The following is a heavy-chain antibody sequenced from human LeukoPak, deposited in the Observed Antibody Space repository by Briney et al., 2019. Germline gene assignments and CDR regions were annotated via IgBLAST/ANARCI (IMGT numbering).Heavy chain of an antibody. D-gene: IGHD2-8*01. J-gene: IGHJ4*02. CDR2: ISAYNGNT. CDR1: GYTFTGYY. Sequence: EASVRVSCKASGYTFTGYYMHWVRQAPGQGLEWMGWISAYNGNTNYAQKLQGRVTMTTDTSTSTAYMELRSLGSDDTAVYYCARVTSKWTPFDYWGQGTLVTVSS. V-gene: IGHV1-18*04. CDR3: ARVTSKWTPFDY.